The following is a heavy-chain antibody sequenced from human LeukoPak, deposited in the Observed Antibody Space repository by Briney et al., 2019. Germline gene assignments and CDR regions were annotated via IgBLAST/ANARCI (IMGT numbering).Heavy chain of an antibody. CDR1: GFTVSSNY. CDR3: AKVTLGYCSSTSCLVDY. J-gene: IGHJ4*02. V-gene: IGHV3-23*01. Sequence: GGSLRLSCAASGFTVSSNYMSWVRQAPGKGLEWVSAISGSGGSTYYADSVKGRFTISRDNSKNTLYLQMNSLRAEDTAVYYCAKVTLGYCSSTSCLVDYWGQGTLVTVSS. CDR2: ISGSGGST. D-gene: IGHD2-2*01.